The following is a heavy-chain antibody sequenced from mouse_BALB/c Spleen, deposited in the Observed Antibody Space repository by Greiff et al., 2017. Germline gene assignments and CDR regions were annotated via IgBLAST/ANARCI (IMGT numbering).Heavy chain of an antibody. Sequence: VQLQQSGAELVKPGASVKLSCKASGYTFTSYYMYWVKQRPGQGLEWIGEINPSNGGTNFNEKFKSKATLTVDKSSSTAYMQLSSLTSEDSAVYYCTRGFYYYGSSYRYFDVWGAGTTVTVSS. D-gene: IGHD1-1*01. CDR1: GYTFTSYY. J-gene: IGHJ1*01. V-gene: IGHV1S81*02. CDR3: TRGFYYYGSSYRYFDV. CDR2: INPSNGGT.